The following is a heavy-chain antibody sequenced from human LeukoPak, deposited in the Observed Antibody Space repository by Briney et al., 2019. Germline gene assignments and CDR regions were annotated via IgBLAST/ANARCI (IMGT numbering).Heavy chain of an antibody. CDR2: INTYNGDT. CDR1: GYPFTTYG. CDR3: ARRITIFGVVIDAFDI. V-gene: IGHV1-18*01. Sequence: ASVKVSCKASGYPFTTYGINWVRQAPGQGLEWMGWINTYNGDTNYAQKFQGRVTMTTDTSTSTVYIELRSLTSDDTAAYYCARRITIFGVVIDAFDIWGQGTMVTVSS. J-gene: IGHJ3*02. D-gene: IGHD3-3*01.